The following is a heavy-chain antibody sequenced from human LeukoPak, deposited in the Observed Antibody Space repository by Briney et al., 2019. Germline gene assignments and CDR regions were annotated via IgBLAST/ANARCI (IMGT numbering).Heavy chain of an antibody. D-gene: IGHD2-21*02. CDR3: ARKRGDCYDY. J-gene: IGHJ4*02. V-gene: IGHV4-30-2*01. Sequence: SETLSLTCAVSGGSISSGGYSWSWIRQPPGKGLEWIAYIYHSGSTYYNPSLKSRVTISVDRSKNQFSLKLSSVTAADTAVYYCARKRGDCYDYWGQGTLVTVSS. CDR2: IYHSGST. CDR1: GGSISSGGYS.